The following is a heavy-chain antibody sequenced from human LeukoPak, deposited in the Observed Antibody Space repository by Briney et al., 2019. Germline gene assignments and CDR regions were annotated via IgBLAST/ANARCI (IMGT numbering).Heavy chain of an antibody. V-gene: IGHV3-48*03. J-gene: IGHJ3*02. CDR1: GFRFSDYE. Sequence: PGGSLRLSCAASGFRFSDYEMNWVRQAPGKGLEWVLHISTSGNIIHYADSVKGRFTISRDNAKNSLYLQMNSLRAEDTAVYYCARDGVFGHAVDDFDIWGQGTMVTVSS. D-gene: IGHD3-3*01. CDR2: ISTSGNII. CDR3: ARDGVFGHAVDDFDI.